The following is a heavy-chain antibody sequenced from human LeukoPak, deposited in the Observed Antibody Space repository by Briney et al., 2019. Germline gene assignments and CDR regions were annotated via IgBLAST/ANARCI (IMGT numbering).Heavy chain of an antibody. D-gene: IGHD3-10*01. V-gene: IGHV4-31*03. CDR1: GGSISSGGYY. CDR2: IYYSGST. CDR3: ARGTPQGRESRAAFDI. Sequence: SQTLSLTCTVSGGSISSGGYYWSWIRQHPGKGLEWIGYIYYSGSTYYNPSLKSRVTISVDTSKNQFSLKLSSVTAADTAVYYCARGTPQGRESRAAFDIWGQGTMVTVSS. J-gene: IGHJ3*02.